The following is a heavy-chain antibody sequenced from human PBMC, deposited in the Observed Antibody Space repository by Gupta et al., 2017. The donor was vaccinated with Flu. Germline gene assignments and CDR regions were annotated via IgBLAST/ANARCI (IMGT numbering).Heavy chain of an antibody. CDR3: VRVFMSSRRCHGGFDP. CDR1: GFTFSNYW. J-gene: IGHJ5*02. Sequence: EVQLVESGGGLAQHGGSVRLACAASGFTFSNYWMHWVRQATVNGLVGVSCISSDGSSTSYADCGKGRVTISRENSKNTWDLKMNSMTAEEKARYYCVRVFMSSRRCHGGFDPGCQVTMVTVYS. V-gene: IGHV3-74*01. D-gene: IGHD2-2*01. CDR2: ISSDGSST.